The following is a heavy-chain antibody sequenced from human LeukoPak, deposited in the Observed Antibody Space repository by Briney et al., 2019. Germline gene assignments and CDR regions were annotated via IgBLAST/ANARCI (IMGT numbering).Heavy chain of an antibody. CDR1: GFTFSSYE. CDR2: ISSSGSTI. V-gene: IGHV3-48*03. Sequence: GGSLRLSCAASGFTFSSYEMNWVRQAPGKGLEWVSYISSSGSTIYYADPVKGRFTISRDNAKNSLYLQMNSLRAEDTAVYYCARGYGAIWFGELSAFDIWGQGTMVTVSS. J-gene: IGHJ3*02. D-gene: IGHD3-10*01. CDR3: ARGYGAIWFGELSAFDI.